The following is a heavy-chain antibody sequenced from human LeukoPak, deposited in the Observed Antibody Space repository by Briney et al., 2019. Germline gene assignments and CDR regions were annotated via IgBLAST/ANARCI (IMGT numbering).Heavy chain of an antibody. J-gene: IGHJ5*01. CDR2: ISSSSSTI. V-gene: IGHV3-48*01. Sequence: GGSLRLSCAASGFTFSSYSMNWVRQAPGKGLEWVSYISSSSSTIYYADSVKGRFTISRDNAKNSLYLQMNSLRAEDTAVYYCAKVLSHSWFDPWGQGTLVTVSS. CDR1: GFTFSSYS. CDR3: AKVLSHSWFDP.